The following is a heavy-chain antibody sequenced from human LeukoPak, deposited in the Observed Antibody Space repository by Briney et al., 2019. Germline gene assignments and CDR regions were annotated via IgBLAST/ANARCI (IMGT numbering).Heavy chain of an antibody. V-gene: IGHV3-53*01. J-gene: IGHJ4*02. CDR3: AREGASSSFGY. CDR1: GFTVSSNY. CDR2: LYSGGNT. D-gene: IGHD6-13*01. Sequence: GGSLRLSCVVSGFTVSSNYMSWVRQAPGKGLEWVSVLYSGGNTYHADSVKGRFTVSRDNSKNTLYLQMNSLRAEDTAVYYCAREGASSSFGYWGQGTPVTVSS.